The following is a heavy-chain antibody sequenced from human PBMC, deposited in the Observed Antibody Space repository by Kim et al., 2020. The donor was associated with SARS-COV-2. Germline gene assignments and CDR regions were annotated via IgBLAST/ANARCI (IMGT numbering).Heavy chain of an antibody. CDR3: ARNMITFGGVMAAGAFDI. Sequence: GGSLRLSCKASGFSVSGNYMSWVRQAPGKGLEWVSVIYSGGSTYYADSVKGRFTISRDNSKNTLYLQMNSLRAEDTAVYYCARNMITFGGVMAAGAFDIWGQGTMVTVSS. CDR1: GFSVSGNY. J-gene: IGHJ3*02. D-gene: IGHD3-16*01. V-gene: IGHV3-53*01. CDR2: IYSGGST.